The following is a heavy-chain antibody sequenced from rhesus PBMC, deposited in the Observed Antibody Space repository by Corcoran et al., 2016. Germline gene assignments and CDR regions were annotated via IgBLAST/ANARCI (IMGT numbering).Heavy chain of an antibody. Sequence: QLQLQQSGQGLVKPSGTLPLTGAVSGASIRSSYWGWTRQAPGQGLVWIGYIYGSVSSTNYNPSLKSRVTLSVDTSKHQLSLKLSSVAAADTAVYYCARGRPGDYWGQGVLVTVSS. J-gene: IGHJ4*01. CDR3: ARGRPGDY. CDR2: IYGSVSST. D-gene: IGHD1-44*02. CDR1: GASIRSSY. V-gene: IGHV4-169*01.